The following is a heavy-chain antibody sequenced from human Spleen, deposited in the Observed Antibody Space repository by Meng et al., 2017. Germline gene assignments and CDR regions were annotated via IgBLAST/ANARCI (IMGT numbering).Heavy chain of an antibody. CDR1: GGSISPSGYY. D-gene: IGHD6-19*01. J-gene: IGHJ5*02. Sequence: QPQLPESSPGLVKTSEALSLPCSVSGGSISPSGYYWGWFRQPPGKGLEWSGSIGHSGLTYYTPSLKSRVTVSIDMSKSQFSLKLTSVTAADTAVYYCVRSSGWVRTGFDPWGQGTLVTVSS. CDR3: VRSSGWVRTGFDP. V-gene: IGHV4-39*01. CDR2: IGHSGLT.